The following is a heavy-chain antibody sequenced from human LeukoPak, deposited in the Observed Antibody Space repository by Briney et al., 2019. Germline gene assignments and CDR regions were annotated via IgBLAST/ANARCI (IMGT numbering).Heavy chain of an antibody. D-gene: IGHD6-19*01. CDR2: IGIRGDT. Sequence: GGSLRLSCAASGFTFIDYDMHWVRQVIGKGLEWVSAIGIRGDTHYSGSVKGRFAISRENAESSLYLQMNSLRAEDTAVYYCARGGIQVSGIDEFDYWGQGTLVTVSS. CDR3: ARGGIQVSGIDEFDY. CDR1: GFTFIDYD. V-gene: IGHV3-13*01. J-gene: IGHJ4*02.